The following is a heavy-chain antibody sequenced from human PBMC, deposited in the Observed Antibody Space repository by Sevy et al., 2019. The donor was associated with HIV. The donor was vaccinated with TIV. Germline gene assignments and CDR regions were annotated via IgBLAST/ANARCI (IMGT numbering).Heavy chain of an antibody. CDR2: IKQDGSVK. J-gene: IGHJ4*02. V-gene: IGHV3-7*01. CDR3: VRAIAADGSF. CDR1: GFSLNIYW. D-gene: IGHD6-13*01. Sequence: GGSLRLSCAASGFSLNIYWMSWVRQAPGKGLEWVAKIKQDGSVKYYVDSVKGRFTISRDNARNLLYLQMNSLRAEDTALYYCVRAIAADGSFWGQGTLVTVSS.